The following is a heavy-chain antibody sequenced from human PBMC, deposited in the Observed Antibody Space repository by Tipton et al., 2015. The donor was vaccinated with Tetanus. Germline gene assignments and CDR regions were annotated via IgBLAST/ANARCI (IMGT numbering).Heavy chain of an antibody. Sequence: TLSLTCTVSSVSIADNTNYWGWIRQPPGKGLEWIGSIYSSGDTYSNPSLKSRVTMSVDTSRNQFSLRLSSVTAADTAEYYCARHNSGYFTFLDSWGQGILVTVSS. CDR2: IYSSGDT. V-gene: IGHV4-39*01. J-gene: IGHJ4*02. CDR3: ARHNSGYFTFLDS. D-gene: IGHD3-3*01. CDR1: SVSIADNTNY.